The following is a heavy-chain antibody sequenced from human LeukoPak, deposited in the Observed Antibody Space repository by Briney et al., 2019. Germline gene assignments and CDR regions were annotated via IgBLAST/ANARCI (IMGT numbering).Heavy chain of an antibody. CDR1: GGSLNNYY. CDR2: ANVRGTA. V-gene: IGHV4-34*01. CDR3: AREFSGTYYADY. Sequence: PSETLSLTCALSGGSLNNYYWGWIRQSPGKGLEWIGDANVRGTANYNPTLKSRATISIDTSKNQFSLQLTSVTAADTALYYCAREFSGTYYADYWGQGTLVTVSS. J-gene: IGHJ4*02. D-gene: IGHD1-26*01.